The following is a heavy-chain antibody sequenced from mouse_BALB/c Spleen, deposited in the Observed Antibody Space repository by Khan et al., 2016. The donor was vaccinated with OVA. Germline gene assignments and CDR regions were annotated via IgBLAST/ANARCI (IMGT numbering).Heavy chain of an antibody. J-gene: IGHJ3*01. CDR1: GFTFSTYA. CDR3: ARSAYGNFAY. CDR2: ISSDGDYT. Sequence: EVEQVESGGGLVKPGGSLRLSCAASGFTFSTYAMSWVRQTPEKRLEWVATISSDGDYTYYPDNVTGRFAISRDNAKNTPYLQMSSLRSEDTAMYYCARSAYGNFAYWGQGTLVTVSA. D-gene: IGHD2-1*01. V-gene: IGHV5-9-3*01.